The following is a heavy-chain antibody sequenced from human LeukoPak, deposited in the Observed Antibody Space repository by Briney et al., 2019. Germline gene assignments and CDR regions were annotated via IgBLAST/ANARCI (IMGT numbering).Heavy chain of an antibody. J-gene: IGHJ4*02. CDR1: GFTFSSYS. Sequence: PGGSLRLSCAASGFTFSSYSMNWVRQAPGKGLEWVSYISSSSSTIYYADSVKGRFTISRDNAKNSLYLQMNSLRAEDTAVYYCAREEYYDFWSGYSVYFDYWDQGTLVTVSS. D-gene: IGHD3-3*01. V-gene: IGHV3-48*01. CDR2: ISSSSSTI. CDR3: AREEYYDFWSGYSVYFDY.